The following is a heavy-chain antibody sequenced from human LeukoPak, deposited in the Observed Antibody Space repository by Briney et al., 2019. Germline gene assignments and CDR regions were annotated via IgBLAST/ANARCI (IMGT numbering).Heavy chain of an antibody. D-gene: IGHD6-13*01. CDR3: AKRHPTSWYVVDY. V-gene: IGHV3-30*18. CDR1: GFTFSAYG. J-gene: IGHJ4*02. CDR2: ISDHEINK. Sequence: GGSLRLSCAASGFTFSAYGMDWVRQAPGKGLDWVAFISDHEINKYYADSAKGRFAISRDNSKNTLYLQMNSLRAEDTAVYYCAKRHPTSWYVVDYWGQGTLVTVSS.